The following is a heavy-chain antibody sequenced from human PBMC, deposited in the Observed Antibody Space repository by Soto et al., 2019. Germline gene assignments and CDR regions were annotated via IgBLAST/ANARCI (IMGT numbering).Heavy chain of an antibody. CDR2: ISYDGRNK. CDR1: GFTFKSNA. D-gene: IGHD2-15*01. V-gene: IGHV3-30*04. CDR3: TSSSVSDIVVVAAASELDY. Sequence: QVQLVESGGGVVQPGRSLRLSCAASGFTFKSNAMHWVRQAPGKGLEWVAVISYDGRNKHYTDSVKGRFTISRDNSKNTLYLQMNGLRPEYTAVYYCTSSSVSDIVVVAAASELDYWGQGTLVTVSS. J-gene: IGHJ4*02.